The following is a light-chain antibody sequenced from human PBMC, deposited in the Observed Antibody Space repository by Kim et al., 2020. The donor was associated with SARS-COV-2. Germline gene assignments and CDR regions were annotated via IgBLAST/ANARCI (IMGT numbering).Light chain of an antibody. CDR2: AVT. CDR3: SSYSSTNFAV. Sequence: GQSSTTSCTGTSTVVGGYDYVSWYQHHPGTAPNLIIYAVTQRPSVFSNRFSASKSANTASLTISGLQAEDEADYYCSSYSSTNFAVFGGGTKLTVL. CDR1: STVVGGYDY. J-gene: IGLJ2*01. V-gene: IGLV2-14*03.